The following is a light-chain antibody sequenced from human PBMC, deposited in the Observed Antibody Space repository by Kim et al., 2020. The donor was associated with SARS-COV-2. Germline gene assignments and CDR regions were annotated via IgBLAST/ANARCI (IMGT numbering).Light chain of an antibody. Sequence: APEKTARITWRRNIIRMKSVHWYQQKPGQAPVLVIYYDSDRPSGIPERISGSNSGNTATLTISRVEAGDEAGYYCQVWDNGSDQWVFGGGTQLTVL. J-gene: IGLJ3*02. V-gene: IGLV3-21*04. CDR2: YDS. CDR3: QVWDNGSDQWV. CDR1: IIRMKS.